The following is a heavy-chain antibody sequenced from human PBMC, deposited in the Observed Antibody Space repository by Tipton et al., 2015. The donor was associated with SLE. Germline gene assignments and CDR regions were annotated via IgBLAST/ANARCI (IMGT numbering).Heavy chain of an antibody. CDR1: GGSISSGGYS. CDR3: ARGRNYDFWSGYRSRHWFDP. V-gene: IGHV4-30-2*01. Sequence: TLSLTCAVSGGSISSGGYSWSWIRQPPGKGLEWIGYIYHSGSTYYNPSLKSRVTISVDTSKNQFSLKLSSVTAADTAVYYCARGRNYDFWSGYRSRHWFDPWGQGTLVTVSS. D-gene: IGHD3-3*01. CDR2: IYHSGST. J-gene: IGHJ5*02.